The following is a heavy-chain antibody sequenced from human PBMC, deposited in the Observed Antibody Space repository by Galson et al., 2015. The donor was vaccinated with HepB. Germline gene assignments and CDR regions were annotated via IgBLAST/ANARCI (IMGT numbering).Heavy chain of an antibody. CDR3: TTGESYDTSAYYAPPVSFFDY. J-gene: IGHJ4*02. Sequence: SLRLSCAASGFTFSNAWMSWVRQAPGKGLEWGGRIKRKTDGGTTHYAAPVKGRFNISRDDSKNTLYLQMNILKTEDTAVYYCTTGESYDTSAYYAPPVSFFDYWGQGTLVTVSS. V-gene: IGHV3-15*01. CDR1: GFTFSNAW. CDR2: IKRKTDGGTT. D-gene: IGHD3-22*01.